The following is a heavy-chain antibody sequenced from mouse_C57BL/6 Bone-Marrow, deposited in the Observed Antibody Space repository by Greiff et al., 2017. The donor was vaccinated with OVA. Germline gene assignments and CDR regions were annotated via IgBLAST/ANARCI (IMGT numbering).Heavy chain of an antibody. J-gene: IGHJ2*01. CDR1: GYTFTSYW. Sequence: QVQLQQPGAELVKPGASVKLSCKASGYTFTSYWLQWVKQRPGQGLEWIGEIDPSDSYTNYTQKFKGKATLTVDTSSSTAYMQLSSLTSEDSAGYYCARGYDYDDYWGQGTTLTVSS. D-gene: IGHD2-4*01. V-gene: IGHV1-50*01. CDR2: IDPSDSYT. CDR3: ARGYDYDDY.